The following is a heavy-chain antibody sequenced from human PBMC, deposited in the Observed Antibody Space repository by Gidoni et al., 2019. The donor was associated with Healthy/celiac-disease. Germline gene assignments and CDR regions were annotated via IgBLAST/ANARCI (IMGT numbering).Heavy chain of an antibody. CDR2: ISWNSGSI. V-gene: IGHV3-9*01. CDR1: GFTFDDYA. D-gene: IGHD3-10*01. J-gene: IGHJ4*02. CDR3: AKYSGSSFDY. Sequence: EVQLVESGGGLVQPGRSLRLSCAASGFTFDDYAMHWVRQAPGKGLEWVSGISWNSGSIGYADSVKGRFTISRDNAKNSLYLQMNSLRAEDTALYYCAKYSGSSFDYWGQGTLVTVSS.